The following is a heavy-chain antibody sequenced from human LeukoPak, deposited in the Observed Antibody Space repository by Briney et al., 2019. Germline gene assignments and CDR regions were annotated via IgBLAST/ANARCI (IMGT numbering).Heavy chain of an antibody. D-gene: IGHD1-26*01. J-gene: IGHJ6*03. V-gene: IGHV3-48*03. Sequence: GGSLRLSCAASGFTFSSYEMNWVRQAPGKGLEGGSYISSSGSTIYYADSVKGRFTISRDNAKNSLYLQMNSLRAEDTAVYYCARDGGSYYPYFYYYYMDVWGKGTTVTVSS. CDR2: ISSSGSTI. CDR3: ARDGGSYYPYFYYYYMDV. CDR1: GFTFSSYE.